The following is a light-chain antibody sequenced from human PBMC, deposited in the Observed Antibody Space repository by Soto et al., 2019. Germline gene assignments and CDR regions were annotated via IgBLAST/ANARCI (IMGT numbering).Light chain of an antibody. CDR3: CSLTNGATWV. CDR1: NSDVGSHNF. V-gene: IGLV2-23*01. J-gene: IGLJ3*02. Sequence: QSALTQPASVSGSPGQSIIISCTGTNSDVGSHNFVSWYQQYPGKAPKLLIYDASKRPSGLSNRFSGSKSGNTASLTISGLQAEDEADYYCCSLTNGATWVFGGGTKLTVL. CDR2: DAS.